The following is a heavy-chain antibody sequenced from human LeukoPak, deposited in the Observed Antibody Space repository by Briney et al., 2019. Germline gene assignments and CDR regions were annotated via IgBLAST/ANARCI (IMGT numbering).Heavy chain of an antibody. V-gene: IGHV3-33*08. Sequence: GGSLRLSCAVSGFDFGDYTMHWVRQAPGKGLEWVAVIWYDGSNKYYADSVKGRFTISRDNSKNTLYLQMNSLRAEDTAVYYCARWGGHSSGWYGLHYWGQGTLVTVSS. CDR1: GFDFGDYT. CDR2: IWYDGSNK. CDR3: ARWGGHSSGWYGLHY. D-gene: IGHD6-19*01. J-gene: IGHJ4*02.